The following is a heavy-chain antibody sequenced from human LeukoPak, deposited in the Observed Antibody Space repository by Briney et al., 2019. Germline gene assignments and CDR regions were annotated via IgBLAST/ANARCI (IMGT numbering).Heavy chain of an antibody. CDR2: ISGSGFT. CDR1: GFTFSSYA. J-gene: IGHJ4*02. CDR3: ARGLYSSSP. Sequence: GGSLRLSXAASGFTFSSYAMSWVRQAPGKGLEWVSAISGSGFTYYADSVKGRFTISRDNSKNTLYLQMNSLRAEDTAVYYCARGLYSSSPWGQVTLVTVSS. V-gene: IGHV3-23*01. D-gene: IGHD6-6*01.